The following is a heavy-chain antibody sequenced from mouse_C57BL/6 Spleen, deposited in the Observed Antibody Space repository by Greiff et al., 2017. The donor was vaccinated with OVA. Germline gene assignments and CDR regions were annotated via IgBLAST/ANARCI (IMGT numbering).Heavy chain of an antibody. Sequence: QVQLKQSGAELVRPGSSVKLSCKASGYTFTSYWMHWVKQRPIQGLEWIGNIDPSDSETHYNQKFKDKATLTVDKSSSTAYMQLSSLTSEDSAVYYCARDSSGYFDYWGQGTTLTVSS. CDR1: GYTFTSYW. J-gene: IGHJ2*01. CDR2: IDPSDSET. D-gene: IGHD3-2*02. CDR3: ARDSSGYFDY. V-gene: IGHV1-52*01.